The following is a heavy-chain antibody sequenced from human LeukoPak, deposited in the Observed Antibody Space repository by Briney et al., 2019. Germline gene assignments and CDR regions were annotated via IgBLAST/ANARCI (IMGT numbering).Heavy chain of an antibody. V-gene: IGHV3-66*01. CDR1: GFTVSSNY. J-gene: IGHJ4*02. Sequence: GESLRLSCAASGFTVSSNYMSWVRQVPGKGLEWVSVIYSDGTISYADSVKGRFTISRDNSENTLYLQMNSLRVEDTAVYHCAREVGGGASGQWGQGTLVTVFS. D-gene: IGHD3-16*01. CDR2: IYSDGTI. CDR3: AREVGGGASGQ.